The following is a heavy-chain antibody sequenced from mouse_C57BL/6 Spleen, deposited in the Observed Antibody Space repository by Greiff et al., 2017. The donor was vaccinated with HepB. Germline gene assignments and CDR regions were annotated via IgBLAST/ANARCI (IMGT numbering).Heavy chain of an antibody. Sequence: EVMLVESGEGLAKPGGSLKLSCAVSGFTFSSYALSWVCQTPEKRSEWVAYISSGGDYIYYAYTVKGRFIISRDNARNTLYLQMSGLKSEGTAMYYCTRDRGYATYFDTWGQDTTLADSS. CDR2: ISSGGDYI. D-gene: IGHD2-2*01. CDR1: GFTFSSYA. J-gene: IGHJ2*01. V-gene: IGHV5-9-1*02. CDR3: TRDRGYATYFDT.